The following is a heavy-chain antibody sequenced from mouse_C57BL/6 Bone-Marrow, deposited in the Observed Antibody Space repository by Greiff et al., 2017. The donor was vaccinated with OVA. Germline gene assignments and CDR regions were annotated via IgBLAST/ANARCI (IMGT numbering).Heavy chain of an antibody. CDR3: ARGGTSPFAY. CDR1: GYSFTGYY. V-gene: IGHV1-42*01. CDR2: INPSTGGT. Sequence: VQLQQSGPELVKPGASVKISCKASGYSFTGYYMNWVKQSPEKSLEWIGEINPSTGGTTYNQKFKAKATLTVDKSSSTAYMQLKSLTSEDSAVYYGARGGTSPFAYWGQGTLVTVSA. J-gene: IGHJ3*01. D-gene: IGHD4-1*01.